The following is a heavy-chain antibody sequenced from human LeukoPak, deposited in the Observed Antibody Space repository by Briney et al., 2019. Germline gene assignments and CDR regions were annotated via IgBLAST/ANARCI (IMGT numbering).Heavy chain of an antibody. CDR2: ISYDGSNK. D-gene: IGHD3-10*01. V-gene: IGHV3-30-3*01. CDR1: GFTFSSYA. CDR3: ARSSPGSRAFDI. Sequence: GGSLRLSCAASGFTFSSYAMHWVRQAPGKGLEWVAVISYDGSNKYYADSVKGRFTISRDNSKNTLYLQMNSLRAEDTAVYYCARSSPGSRAFDIWGQGTMVTVSS. J-gene: IGHJ3*02.